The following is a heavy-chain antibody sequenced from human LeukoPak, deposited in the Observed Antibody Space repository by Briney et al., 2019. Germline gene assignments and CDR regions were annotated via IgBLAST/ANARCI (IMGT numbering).Heavy chain of an antibody. V-gene: IGHV4-30-4*08. D-gene: IGHD3-22*01. Sequence: SETLSLTCTVSGDSISSRDYYWSWIRQPPGRGLEWIGYIYYSGSTSYNPSLTSRVTISVDTSTNQFSLRLSSVTAADTAVYYCARDSGDSSGSRNVWGQGTLVTVSS. CDR2: IYYSGST. J-gene: IGHJ4*02. CDR3: ARDSGDSSGSRNV. CDR1: GDSISSRDYY.